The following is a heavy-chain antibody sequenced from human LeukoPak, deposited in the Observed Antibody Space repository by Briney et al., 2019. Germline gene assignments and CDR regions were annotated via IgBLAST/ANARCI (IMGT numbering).Heavy chain of an antibody. V-gene: IGHV4-59*01. D-gene: IGHD2-21*01. CDR2: IYYSGST. J-gene: IGHJ3*02. CDR1: GGSISRYY. CDR3: ARGAYPDAFDI. Sequence: PSETLSLTCTVSGGSISRYYWSWIRQPPGKGLEWIGYIYYSGSTNYNPSLKSRVTISVDTSKSQFSLKLSSVTAADTAVYYCARGAYPDAFDIWGQGTMVTVSS.